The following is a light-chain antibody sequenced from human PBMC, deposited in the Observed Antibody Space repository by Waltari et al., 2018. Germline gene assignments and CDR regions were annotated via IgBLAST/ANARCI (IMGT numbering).Light chain of an antibody. V-gene: IGKV3-11*01. J-gene: IGKJ5*01. CDR2: DAS. Sequence: ETVLTQSPATLSLSPGERATLPCRASQSVSSYLAWYQQKPGQAPRLLIYDASNRATGIPARFSGSGSGTDVTLTISSLEPEDFAVYYCQQRSNWPPITFGQGTRLEIK. CDR1: QSVSSY. CDR3: QQRSNWPPIT.